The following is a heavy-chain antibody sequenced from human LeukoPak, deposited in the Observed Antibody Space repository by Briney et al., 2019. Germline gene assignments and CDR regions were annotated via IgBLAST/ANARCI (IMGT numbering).Heavy chain of an antibody. CDR1: GFTFSSYA. CDR3: ARERTGYDILTGTGYFDY. J-gene: IGHJ4*02. Sequence: PGGSLRLSCAASGFTFSSYAMHWVRQAPGEGLEWVAVISYDGSNKYYADSVKGRFTISRDNSKNTLYLQMNSLRAEDTAVYYCARERTGYDILTGTGYFDYWGQGTLVTVSS. D-gene: IGHD3-9*01. CDR2: ISYDGSNK. V-gene: IGHV3-30-3*01.